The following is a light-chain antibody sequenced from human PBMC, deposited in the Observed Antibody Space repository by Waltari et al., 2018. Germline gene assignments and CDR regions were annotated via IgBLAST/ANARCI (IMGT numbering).Light chain of an antibody. CDR1: TSTVGATYG. CDR3: QSYDGSLTGWV. J-gene: IGLJ3*02. CDR2: DDS. Sequence: QSVLTQPPSVSGAPGQRVTIPCTGSTSTVGATYGLSWYQQLPGEAPNLLIHDDSSRPSGVPDRFSGSKSGTSAYLAITGLQAEDEADYYCQSYDGSLTGWVFGGGTNLAVL. V-gene: IGLV1-40*01.